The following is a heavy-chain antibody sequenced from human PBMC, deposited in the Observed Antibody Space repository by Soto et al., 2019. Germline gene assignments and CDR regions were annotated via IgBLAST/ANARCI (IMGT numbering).Heavy chain of an antibody. CDR1: GFTFSSYA. CDR2: ISGSGGRT. CDR3: AKDFSPQYGGGDCYSGFDY. J-gene: IGHJ4*02. V-gene: IGHV3-23*01. D-gene: IGHD2-21*02. Sequence: EVQLLESGGGLVQPGGSLRLSCATSGFTFSSYAMSWVRQAPGKGLEWVSAISGSGGRTYYADSVKGRFTISRDNYKHTLYLQMNRLRAEDTAVYYCAKDFSPQYGGGDCYSGFDYWGQGTLVTVSS.